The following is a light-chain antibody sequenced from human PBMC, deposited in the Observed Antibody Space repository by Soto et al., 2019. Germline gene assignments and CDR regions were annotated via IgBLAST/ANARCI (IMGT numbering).Light chain of an antibody. V-gene: IGLV1-44*01. J-gene: IGLJ2*01. Sequence: QSVLTQPPSASGTPGQRVSISCSGSSSNIGSNTVNWYQQLPGTAPKLLIYTNNQRPSGVPDRFSGSKSGTSASLAISGLRSEDEADYYGATGDDSRNAVVFGGGTKVTVL. CDR3: ATGDDSRNAVV. CDR1: SSNIGSNT. CDR2: TNN.